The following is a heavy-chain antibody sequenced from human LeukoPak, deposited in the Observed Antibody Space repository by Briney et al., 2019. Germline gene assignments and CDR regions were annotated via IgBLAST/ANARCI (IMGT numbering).Heavy chain of an antibody. D-gene: IGHD6-6*01. CDR1: GYDFANYW. Sequence: GESLRISCRGSGYDFANYWIGWVRPMPGKGLECLGIIFPDNSDTRYSPSFQGQVIMSADKSISTAYLQWTSLEASDTAIYYCAKMYTSSSKFFDYWGQGTLVTVSS. CDR3: AKMYTSSSKFFDY. V-gene: IGHV5-51*01. J-gene: IGHJ4*02. CDR2: IFPDNSDT.